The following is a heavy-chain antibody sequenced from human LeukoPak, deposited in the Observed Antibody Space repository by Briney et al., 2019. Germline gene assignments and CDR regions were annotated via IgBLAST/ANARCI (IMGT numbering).Heavy chain of an antibody. Sequence: ASVKVSCKASSYAFTSYGISWVRQAPGQGLEWKGWISAYNGNTNYAQKLQGRVTMTTDTSTSTAYMELRSLRSDDTAVYYCARRYGDYGRYYLDYWGPGTLVTVSS. D-gene: IGHD4-17*01. J-gene: IGHJ4*02. V-gene: IGHV1-18*01. CDR3: ARRYGDYGRYYLDY. CDR1: SYAFTSYG. CDR2: ISAYNGNT.